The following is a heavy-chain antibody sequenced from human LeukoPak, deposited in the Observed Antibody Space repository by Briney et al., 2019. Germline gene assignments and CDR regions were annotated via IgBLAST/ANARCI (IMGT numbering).Heavy chain of an antibody. D-gene: IGHD3-22*01. V-gene: IGHV1-18*01. J-gene: IGHJ3*02. CDR2: ISACNGNT. Sequence: ASVKVSCKASGYTFTSYGISWVRQAPGQGLEWMGWISACNGNTNYAQKLQGRVTMTTDTSTSTAYMELRSLRSDDTAVYYCARDNQDYYDSNDAFDIWGQGTMVTVSS. CDR3: ARDNQDYYDSNDAFDI. CDR1: GYTFTSYG.